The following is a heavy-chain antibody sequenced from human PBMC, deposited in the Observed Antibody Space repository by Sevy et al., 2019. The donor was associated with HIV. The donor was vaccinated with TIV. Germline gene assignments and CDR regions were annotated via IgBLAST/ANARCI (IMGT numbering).Heavy chain of an antibody. CDR3: AGRGPFEFDSSGFLHF. D-gene: IGHD6-19*01. CDR2: ISAYNGHT. CDR1: GYTFTSFG. Sequence: ASVKVSCKASGYTFTSFGIGWVRQAPGQGLEWMGWISAYNGHTKYAQKFQGRVTMTTDTSTSTASMDLRSLRSDDTAVYYCAGRGPFEFDSSGFLHFWGQGTLVTVSS. J-gene: IGHJ4*02. V-gene: IGHV1-18*01.